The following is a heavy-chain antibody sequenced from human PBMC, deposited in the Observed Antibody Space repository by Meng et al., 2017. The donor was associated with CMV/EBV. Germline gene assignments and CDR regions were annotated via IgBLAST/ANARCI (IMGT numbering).Heavy chain of an antibody. V-gene: IGHV3-7*03. CDR3: ANRSQWLLGLYYYYGLDV. CDR2: IKQDGSEK. Sequence: GGSLRLSCAASGFTFSSYWMSWVRQAPGKGLEWVANIKQDGSEKYYVDSVKGRFTISRDNAKNSLYLQMNSLRAEDTALYYCANRSQWLLGLYYYYGLDVWGQGTTVTVSS. J-gene: IGHJ6*02. CDR1: GFTFSSYW. D-gene: IGHD6-19*01.